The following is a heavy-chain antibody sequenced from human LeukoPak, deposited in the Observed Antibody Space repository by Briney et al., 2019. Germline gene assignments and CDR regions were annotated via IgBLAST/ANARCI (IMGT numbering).Heavy chain of an antibody. V-gene: IGHV4-59*01. CDR1: GGSINNYY. J-gene: IGHJ6*02. CDR3: AREDVAGGSGSNYYYYGADV. D-gene: IGHD3-10*01. CDR2: IHYTGST. Sequence: SQTLSLTCTVSGGSINNYYWSWIRQPPGKGLEWNGFIHYTGSTNYNPSLKSRVTISVDTSKNQFSLKLSSVTAADTAVYYCAREDVAGGSGSNYYYYGADVWGQGTTVTVSS.